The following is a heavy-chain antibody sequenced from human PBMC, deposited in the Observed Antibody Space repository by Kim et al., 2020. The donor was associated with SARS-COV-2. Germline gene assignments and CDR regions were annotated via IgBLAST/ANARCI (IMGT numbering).Heavy chain of an antibody. CDR3: SKSTGRGVGLNF. CDR2: INGDGSVT. V-gene: IGHV3-74*01. D-gene: IGHD1-26*01. J-gene: IGHJ4*02. Sequence: GGSLRLSCAAPGFTFSGYWMHWVRQGPGKGLVWVSRINGDGSVTNYADSVKGRFTISRDDANNAVSLQMNSLRAEDTAIYYCSKSTGRGVGLNFLGQGTL. CDR1: GFTFSGYW.